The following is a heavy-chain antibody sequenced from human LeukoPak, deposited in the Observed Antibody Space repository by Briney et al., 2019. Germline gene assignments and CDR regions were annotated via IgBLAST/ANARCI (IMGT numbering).Heavy chain of an antibody. Sequence: KASETLSLTCAVYGGSFSGYYWSWIRQPPGKGLEWIGEINHSGSTNYNPSLKSRVTISVDTSKNQFSLKLSSVTAADTAVYYCARRARWYQLHPYYFDYWGQGTLVTVSS. V-gene: IGHV4-34*01. J-gene: IGHJ4*02. CDR2: INHSGST. CDR3: ARRARWYQLHPYYFDY. D-gene: IGHD2-2*01. CDR1: GGSFSGYY.